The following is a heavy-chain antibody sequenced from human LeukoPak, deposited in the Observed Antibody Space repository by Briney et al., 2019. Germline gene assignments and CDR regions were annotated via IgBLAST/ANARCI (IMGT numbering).Heavy chain of an antibody. D-gene: IGHD3-10*01. CDR1: GYTLSELS. V-gene: IGHV1-24*01. CDR2: FDHENDET. J-gene: IGHJ4*02. CDR3: ATDGTGRYSVDC. Sequence: ASVKVSCKVSGYTLSELSMYWVRQGPVKGLEWMGSFDHENDETTYAQKFQGRIRMTEDTSTQTAYMELSGLRSDDAAMYYCATDGTGRYSVDCWGQGTLVTVSS.